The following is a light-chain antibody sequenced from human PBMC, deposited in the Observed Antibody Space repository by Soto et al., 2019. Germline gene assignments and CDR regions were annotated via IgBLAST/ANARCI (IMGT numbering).Light chain of an antibody. CDR2: LGS. J-gene: IGKJ2*01. CDR3: MQALQTPST. V-gene: IGKV2-28*01. Sequence: DIVLTQSPLSLPVTPGESASISCRSSQSLLHSNGNNFLEWYLQKPGQSPQLLIYLGSQRASGVPDKFSGSGSGADFTLKISKVEAEDVGIYYCMQALQTPSTFGQGTKLELK. CDR1: QSLLHSNGNNF.